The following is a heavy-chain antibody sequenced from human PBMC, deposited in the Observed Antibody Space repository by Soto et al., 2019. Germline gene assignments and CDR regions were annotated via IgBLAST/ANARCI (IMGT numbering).Heavy chain of an antibody. CDR2: IDYNGVT. V-gene: IGHV4-39*01. CDR3: GRVMIGTSRHTDSDY. CDR1: GGSIGSSSYY. J-gene: IGHJ4*02. D-gene: IGHD2-2*01. Sequence: SETLSLTCSVSGGSIGSSSYYFGWIRQPPGKGLEWIGNIDYNGVTYYNPSLKSRVTVSKDTSKNQFSLKVASVTAADTAIYYCGRVMIGTSRHTDSDYWGQGTQVTVSS.